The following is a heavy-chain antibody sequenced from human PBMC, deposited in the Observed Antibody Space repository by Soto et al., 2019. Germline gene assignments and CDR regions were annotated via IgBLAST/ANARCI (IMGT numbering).Heavy chain of an antibody. D-gene: IGHD2-2*01. CDR1: GGTFSSYA. Sequence: QVQLVQSGAEVKKPGSSVKVSCKAPGGTFSSYAISWVRQAPGQGLEWMGGIIPIFGTANYAQKFQGRVTXXXXXXXXXXXXXXXXXXXXXXXVYYCARSQGGSTSLDIYYYYYYGMDVWGQGTTVTVSS. CDR2: IIPIFGTA. V-gene: IGHV1-69*01. CDR3: ARSQGGSTSLDIYYYYYYGMDV. J-gene: IGHJ6*02.